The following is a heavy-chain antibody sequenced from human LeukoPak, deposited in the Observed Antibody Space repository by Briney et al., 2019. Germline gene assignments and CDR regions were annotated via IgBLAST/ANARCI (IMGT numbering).Heavy chain of an antibody. CDR3: AKDPYSSSGYYFDY. V-gene: IGHV3-7*01. J-gene: IGHJ4*02. CDR2: IKQDGSEK. D-gene: IGHD6-6*01. CDR1: GFTFSSYW. Sequence: GGSLRLSCAASGFTFSSYWMSWVRQAPGKGLEWVANIKQDGSEKYYVDSVKGRFTISRDNSKNTLYLQMNSLRDEDTAVYYCAKDPYSSSGYYFDYWGQGTLVTVSS.